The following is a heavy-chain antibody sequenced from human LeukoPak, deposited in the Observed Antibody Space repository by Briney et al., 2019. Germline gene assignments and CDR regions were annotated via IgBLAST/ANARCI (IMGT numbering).Heavy chain of an antibody. CDR3: ASHVEMATINVGYFDY. V-gene: IGHV4-34*01. J-gene: IGHJ4*02. Sequence: SETLSLTCAVYGGSFSGYYWSWIRQPPGKGLEWIGEINHSGSTNYNPSLKSRVTISVDTSKNQFSLKLSSVTATDTAVYYCASHVEMATINVGYFDYWGQGTLVTVSS. D-gene: IGHD5-24*01. CDR2: INHSGST. CDR1: GGSFSGYY.